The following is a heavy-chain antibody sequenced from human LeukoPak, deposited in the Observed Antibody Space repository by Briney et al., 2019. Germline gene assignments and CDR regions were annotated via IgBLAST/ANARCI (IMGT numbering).Heavy chain of an antibody. J-gene: IGHJ4*02. Sequence: PGGSLRLSCAASGFIFRNYAMSWVRQAPGKGLEWVANIKQDGSQKSYVDSVKGRFTISRDNANNLLYLQMNSLRAEDTAVYYCARESFAARWDWGQGTLVTVSS. V-gene: IGHV3-7*01. CDR3: ARESFAARWD. D-gene: IGHD6-6*01. CDR1: GFIFRNYA. CDR2: IKQDGSQK.